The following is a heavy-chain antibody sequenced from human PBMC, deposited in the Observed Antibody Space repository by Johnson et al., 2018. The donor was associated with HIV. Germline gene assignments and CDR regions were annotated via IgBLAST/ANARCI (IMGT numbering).Heavy chain of an antibody. CDR1: GFTFGDYA. J-gene: IGHJ3*02. CDR3: ARVVVITYHDALDM. CDR2: IKSESDGGTT. V-gene: IGHV3-49*03. Sequence: EQLVESGGGLVQPGRSLRLSCTVSGFTFGDYAMSWFRQAPGKGLEWVGRIKSESDGGTTDYPTPVKGRFTISRDDSKNMLYLQMNSLRAEDTAVYYCARVVVITYHDALDMWGQGTMVTVSS. D-gene: IGHD3-22*01.